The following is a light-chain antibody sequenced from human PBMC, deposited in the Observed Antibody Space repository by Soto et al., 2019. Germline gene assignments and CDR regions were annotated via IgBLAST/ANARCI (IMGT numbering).Light chain of an antibody. V-gene: IGKV3-20*01. J-gene: IGKJ5*01. Sequence: SPGALSLSPGERATLSCRASQSVSSSYLAWYQQKPGQAPRLLIYGASSRATGIPDRFSGSGSGTDFTLTISRLEPEDFAVYYCQQYGSSPFTFGQGTRLEIK. CDR3: QQYGSSPFT. CDR2: GAS. CDR1: QSVSSSY.